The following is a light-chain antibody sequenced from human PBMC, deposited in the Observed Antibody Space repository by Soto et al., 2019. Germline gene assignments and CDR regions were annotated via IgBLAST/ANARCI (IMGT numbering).Light chain of an antibody. CDR3: AAWDDILNGYV. CDR1: SSNIGSNY. V-gene: IGLV1-44*01. Sequence: QSVLTQPPSASGTPGQRVTISCSGSSSNIGSNYVYWYQQLPGTAPKLVIYSNYDRPSGVPDRFSGSTSGTSASLVIRGLQSEDEADYYCAAWDDILNGYVFGGGTKVTVL. J-gene: IGLJ1*01. CDR2: SNY.